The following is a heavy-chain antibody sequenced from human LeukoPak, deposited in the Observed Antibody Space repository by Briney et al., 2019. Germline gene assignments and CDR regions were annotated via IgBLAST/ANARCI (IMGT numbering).Heavy chain of an antibody. CDR3: ARAYGDYAGGPWFDP. V-gene: IGHV1-8*03. Sequence: GASVKVSCKASGYTFTSYDINWVRQATGQGLEWMGWMNPNSGNTGYAQKFQGRVTITRNASISTAYMELSSLRSEDTAVYYCARAYGDYAGGPWFDPWGQGTLVTVSS. J-gene: IGHJ5*02. D-gene: IGHD4-17*01. CDR1: GYTFTSYD. CDR2: MNPNSGNT.